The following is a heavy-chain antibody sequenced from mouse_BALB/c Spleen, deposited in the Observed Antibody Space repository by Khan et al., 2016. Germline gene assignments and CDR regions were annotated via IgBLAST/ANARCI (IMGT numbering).Heavy chain of an antibody. CDR3: LRHTTVAY. CDR1: GFAFSSYD. D-gene: IGHD1-1*01. Sequence: EVELVESGGGLVKPGGSLKLSCAASGFAFSSYDMSWVRQTPEKRLEWVAYISSGGNNTYYPDTVKGRFTIYRDNAKNTLYLQMSSLKSEDTAMYYFLRHTTVAYWGQGTLVTVSA. CDR2: ISSGGNNT. J-gene: IGHJ3*01. V-gene: IGHV5-12-1*01.